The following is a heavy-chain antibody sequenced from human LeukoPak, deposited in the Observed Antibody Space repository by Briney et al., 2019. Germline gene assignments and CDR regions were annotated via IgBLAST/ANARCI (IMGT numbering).Heavy chain of an antibody. CDR3: ITPLPYSAQ. CDR2: IKPKTDGETT. CDR1: GFTVSSNY. D-gene: IGHD2-21*01. V-gene: IGHV3-15*07. Sequence: GGSLRLSCAASGFTVSSNYMNWVRQAPGKGLEWVGRIKPKTDGETTEYAAPVKDRLSISRDDSKSMMYLQMNSLKTEDTAVYYCITPLPYSAQGGQGTLVTVSS. J-gene: IGHJ4*02.